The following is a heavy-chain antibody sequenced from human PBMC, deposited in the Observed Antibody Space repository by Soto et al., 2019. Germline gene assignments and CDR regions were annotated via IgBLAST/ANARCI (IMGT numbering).Heavy chain of an antibody. D-gene: IGHD4-17*01. Sequence: VQLLESGGGLVQPGGSLRLSCAASGFTFSSYAMSWVRQAPGKGLEWVSAINGSGGSTYYADSVKGRLPSPRDNSKNLRYLQMISRSAEDTAVYYGAKIQLVPYGDYVNTYIDYWGQGRLVAFSS. CDR1: GFTFSSYA. CDR3: AKIQLVPYGDYVNTYIDY. J-gene: IGHJ4*02. CDR2: INGSGGST. V-gene: IGHV3-23*01.